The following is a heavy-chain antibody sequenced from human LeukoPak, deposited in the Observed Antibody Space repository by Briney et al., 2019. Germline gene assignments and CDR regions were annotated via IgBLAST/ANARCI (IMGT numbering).Heavy chain of an antibody. CDR3: ARRSGYGDFWYFDL. V-gene: IGHV4-39*01. CDR1: GGSISSSSYY. D-gene: IGHD4-17*01. Sequence: PSETLSLTCTVPGGSISSSSYYWGWIRQPPGKGLEWIGSIYYIGSTYYNPSLKSRVTISVDTSKNQFSLKLSSVTAADTALYYCARRSGYGDFWYFDLWGRGTLVTVSS. CDR2: IYYIGST. J-gene: IGHJ2*01.